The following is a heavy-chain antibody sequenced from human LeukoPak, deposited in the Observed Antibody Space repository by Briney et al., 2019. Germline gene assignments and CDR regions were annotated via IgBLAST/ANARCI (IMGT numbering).Heavy chain of an antibody. CDR1: GFIFDDYT. CDR3: ASTDTDY. J-gene: IGHJ4*02. V-gene: IGHV3-33*08. Sequence: GGSLRLSCAASGFIFDDYTMHWVRQAPGKGLEWVAVIWYDGSNKYYADSVKGRFTISRDNSKNTLYLQMNSLRAEDTAVYYCASTDTDYWGQGTLVTVSS. CDR2: IWYDGSNK.